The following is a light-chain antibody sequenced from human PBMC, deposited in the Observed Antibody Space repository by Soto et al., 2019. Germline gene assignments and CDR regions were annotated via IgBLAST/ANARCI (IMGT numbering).Light chain of an antibody. CDR2: GAS. J-gene: IGKJ1*01. CDR1: QSVGNS. Sequence: EIVLTQSPTILSLSPGDRATLSCRASQSVGNSLAWYQQKPGQAPRLLIYGASTRATGIPARFSGSGSGTEFTLTINSLQSEDFAVYYCQQYNNWPRTFGQGTKVDIK. CDR3: QQYNNWPRT. V-gene: IGKV3-15*01.